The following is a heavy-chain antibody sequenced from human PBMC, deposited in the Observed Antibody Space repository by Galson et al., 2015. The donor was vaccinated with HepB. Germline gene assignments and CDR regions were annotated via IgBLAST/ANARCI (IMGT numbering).Heavy chain of an antibody. CDR2: IIPILGIA. V-gene: IGHV1-69*04. D-gene: IGHD2-2*01. CDR3: ARESIVVVPAAMIDY. J-gene: IGHJ4*02. Sequence: QSGAEVKKPGESLKISCKASGGTFSSYAISWVRQAPGQGLEWMGRIIPILGIANYAQKFQGRVTITADKSTSTAYMELSSLRSEDTAVYYCARESIVVVPAAMIDYWGQGTLVTVSS. CDR1: GGTFSSYA.